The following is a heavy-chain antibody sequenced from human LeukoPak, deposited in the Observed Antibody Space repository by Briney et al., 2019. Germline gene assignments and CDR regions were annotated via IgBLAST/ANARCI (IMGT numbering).Heavy chain of an antibody. D-gene: IGHD6-19*01. J-gene: IGHJ5*02. CDR3: AREMLAAVAAQS. Sequence: PGGSLRLSCAASGFTFSSYSMNWVRQAPGQGLEWVSSITSSSSYIYYADSVKGRFTISRDNAKNSLYLQMNSLRAEDTAVYYCAREMLAAVAAQSWGQGTLVTVSS. CDR1: GFTFSSYS. CDR2: ITSSSSYI. V-gene: IGHV3-21*01.